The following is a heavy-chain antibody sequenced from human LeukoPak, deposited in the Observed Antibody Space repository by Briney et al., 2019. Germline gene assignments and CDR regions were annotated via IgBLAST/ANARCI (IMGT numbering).Heavy chain of an antibody. J-gene: IGHJ4*02. D-gene: IGHD2-15*01. Sequence: GGSLRLSCAASGFTFSSYAMSWVRQAPGKGLEWVSAISGSGGSTYYADSVKGRFTISRDNSKNTLYLQMNSLRAEDTAVYYCAKDSAHTVGLVAAYDYWGQGTLVTVSS. CDR1: GFTFSSYA. V-gene: IGHV3-23*01. CDR3: AKDSAHTVGLVAAYDY. CDR2: ISGSGGST.